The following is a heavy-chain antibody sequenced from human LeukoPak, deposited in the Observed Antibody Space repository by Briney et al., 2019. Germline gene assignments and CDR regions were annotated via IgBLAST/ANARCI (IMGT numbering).Heavy chain of an antibody. CDR1: GGSISSYY. CDR3: ARAGYYGSRFDP. D-gene: IGHD3-10*01. J-gene: IGHJ5*02. V-gene: IGHV4-59*01. CDR2: IYYSGST. Sequence: PSETLSLTCTVSGGSISSYYWSWIRQPPGKGLEWIGDIYYSGSTNYNPSLKSRVTISVDTSKNQFSLKLSSVTAADTAVYYCARAGYYGSRFDPWGQGTLVTVSS.